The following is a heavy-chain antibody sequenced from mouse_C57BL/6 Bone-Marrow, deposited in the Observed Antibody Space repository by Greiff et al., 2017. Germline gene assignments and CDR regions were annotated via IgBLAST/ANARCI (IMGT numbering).Heavy chain of an antibody. Sequence: QVQLKQPGAELVKPGASVKLSCKASGYTFTSYWMHWVKQRPGQGLEWIGMIHPNSGSTNYNEKFKSKATLTVDKSSSTAYMQLSSLTSEDSAVYYCAAIPYYYCGSLWYFDVWGTGTTVTVSS. CDR3: AAIPYYYCGSLWYFDV. J-gene: IGHJ1*03. V-gene: IGHV1-64*01. CDR2: IHPNSGST. CDR1: GYTFTSYW. D-gene: IGHD1-1*01.